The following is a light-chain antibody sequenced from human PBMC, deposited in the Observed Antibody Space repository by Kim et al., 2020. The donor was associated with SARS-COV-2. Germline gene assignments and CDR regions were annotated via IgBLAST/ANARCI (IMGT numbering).Light chain of an antibody. Sequence: ASVGDRVTITCRASQSISNWLAWYQQKQGKAPKVLIYDASSLESGVPSRFSGSGSGTEFTLTISSLQSDDFATYYCQEYTSYLRTFGQGTKVDIK. CDR3: QEYTSYLRT. V-gene: IGKV1-5*01. CDR1: QSISNW. CDR2: DAS. J-gene: IGKJ1*01.